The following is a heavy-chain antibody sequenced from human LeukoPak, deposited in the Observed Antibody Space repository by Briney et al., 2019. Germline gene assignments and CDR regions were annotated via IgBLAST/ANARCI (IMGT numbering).Heavy chain of an antibody. J-gene: IGHJ2*01. Sequence: ASVKVSCKASGYSFTGYYIHWVRQAPGQGLERMGWINPNSGGTKYAQKFQGRVTMTRDTSISTAYMELSRLTSDDTAVFYCARVLRDWYFDLWGRGTLVTVSS. CDR2: INPNSGGT. CDR3: ARVLRDWYFDL. CDR1: GYSFTGYY. V-gene: IGHV1-2*02.